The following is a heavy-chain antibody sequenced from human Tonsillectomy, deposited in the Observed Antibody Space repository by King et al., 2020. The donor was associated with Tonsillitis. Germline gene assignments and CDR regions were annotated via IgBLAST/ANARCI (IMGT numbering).Heavy chain of an antibody. CDR2: ISWNSGSI. V-gene: IGHV3-9*01. CDR3: AKADCSSTSCYIDY. CDR1: GFTFDDYA. J-gene: IGHJ4*02. Sequence: VQLVESGGGLVQPGRSLRLSCAASGFTFDDYAMHLFRQAPGKGLEWVSGISWNSGSIGYADSVKGRFTISRDNAKNSLYLQMNSLRAEDTALYYCAKADCSSTSCYIDYWGQGTLVTVSS. D-gene: IGHD2-2*02.